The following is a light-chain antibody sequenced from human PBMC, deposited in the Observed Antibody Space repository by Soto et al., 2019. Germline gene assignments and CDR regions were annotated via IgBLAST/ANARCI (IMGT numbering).Light chain of an antibody. J-gene: IGKJ5*01. CDR1: QGLKF. V-gene: IGKV1-12*01. CDR3: QQANSFPIT. Sequence: DIRMTQSPSSVSSCVGDTFTITCRASQGLKFLAWYQQKPGKAPRLLIYEATNLQSGVPPRFSGSGSGTDFTLTISSLQPEDFATYFCQQANSFPITFGQGTRLEIK. CDR2: EAT.